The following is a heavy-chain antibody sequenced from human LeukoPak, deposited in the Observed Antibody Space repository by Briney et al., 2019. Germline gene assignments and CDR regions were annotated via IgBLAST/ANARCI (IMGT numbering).Heavy chain of an antibody. CDR1: GFTFSNYG. CDR2: IRFDGGQK. Sequence: GGSLRLSCAPSGFTFSNYGMHWVRQAPGKGLEWVAYIRFDGGQKYYGDSVRGRFTISRDNPNNMLYLQMNSLRAEDTAVYYCASGGYNILTASGYWGQGTLVTVSS. V-gene: IGHV3-30*02. CDR3: ASGGYNILTASGY. J-gene: IGHJ4*02. D-gene: IGHD1-1*01.